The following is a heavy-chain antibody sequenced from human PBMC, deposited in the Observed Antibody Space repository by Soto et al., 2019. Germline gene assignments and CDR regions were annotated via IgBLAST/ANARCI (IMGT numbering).Heavy chain of an antibody. D-gene: IGHD3-22*01. CDR1: GGSFSGYY. J-gene: IGHJ4*02. CDR2: INHSGST. Sequence: PSETLSLTCAVYGGSFSGYYWSWIRQPPGKGLEWIGEINHSGSTNYNPSLKSRVTISVDTSKNQFSLKLSSVTAADTAVYYCARVFRPRYYDSSGYPDYWGQGTLVTVSS. CDR3: ARVFRPRYYDSSGYPDY. V-gene: IGHV4-34*01.